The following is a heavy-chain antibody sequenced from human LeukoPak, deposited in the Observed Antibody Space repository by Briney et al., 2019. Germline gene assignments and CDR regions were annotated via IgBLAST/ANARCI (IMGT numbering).Heavy chain of an antibody. CDR2: IYYSGST. D-gene: IGHD6-19*01. CDR3: ARVTGYSSGVDDY. J-gene: IGHJ4*02. Sequence: RASETLSLTCAVYGGSFSGYYWSWIRQPPGKGLEWIGYIYYSGSTYYNPSLKSRVTISVDTSKNQFSLKLSSVTAADTAVYYCARVTGYSSGVDDYWGQGTLDTVSS. V-gene: IGHV4-30-4*08. CDR1: GGSFSGYY.